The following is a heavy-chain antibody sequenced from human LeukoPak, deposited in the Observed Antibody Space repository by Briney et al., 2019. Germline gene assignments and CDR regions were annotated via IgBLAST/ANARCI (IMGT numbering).Heavy chain of an antibody. D-gene: IGHD1-26*01. CDR2: ISSSGSTI. CDR1: GFTFSSYS. J-gene: IGHJ6*03. Sequence: GGSLRLSCAASGFTFSSYSMNWVRQAPGKGLEWVSSISSSGSTIYYADSVKGRFTISRDNAKNSLYLQMNSLRAEDTAVYYCARGGLTVGARNYYYMDVWGKGTTVTVSS. CDR3: ARGGLTVGARNYYYMDV. V-gene: IGHV3-48*04.